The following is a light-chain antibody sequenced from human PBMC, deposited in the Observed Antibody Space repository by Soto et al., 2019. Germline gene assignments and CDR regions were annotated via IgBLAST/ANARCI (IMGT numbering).Light chain of an antibody. Sequence: EIVLTQSPGTLSLSPGERATLSCRASQSVSSSYLSWYQQKPGQAPRLLIYGASSRATGIPDRFSGSGSGTNFTLTIRILEPEDFAVYYCQQFGTFGPGTKVDIK. J-gene: IGKJ3*01. CDR1: QSVSSSY. CDR2: GAS. V-gene: IGKV3-20*01. CDR3: QQFGT.